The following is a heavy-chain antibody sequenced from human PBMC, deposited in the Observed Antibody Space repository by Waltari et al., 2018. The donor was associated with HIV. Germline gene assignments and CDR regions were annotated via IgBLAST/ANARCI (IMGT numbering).Heavy chain of an antibody. D-gene: IGHD5-12*01. CDR3: AAVYRAGGYDRDFDY. Sequence: QIQLRQPGPEVEKPGTSVKVSCKASGFTCTCLSVKWVRQARGQRLEWIGWIVVGSGNTNYAQKFQERVTITRDMSTSTAYMELSSLRSEDTAVYYCAAVYRAGGYDRDFDYWGQGTLVTVSS. V-gene: IGHV1-58*01. J-gene: IGHJ4*02. CDR1: GFTCTCLS. CDR2: IVVGSGNT.